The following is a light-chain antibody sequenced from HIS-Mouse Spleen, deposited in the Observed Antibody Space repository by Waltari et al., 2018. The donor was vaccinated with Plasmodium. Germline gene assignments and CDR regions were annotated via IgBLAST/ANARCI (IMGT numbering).Light chain of an antibody. CDR3: CSYAGSYIHVV. J-gene: IGLJ2*01. CDR2: DVS. CDR1: SSDVGGYNY. V-gene: IGLV2-11*01. Sequence: QSALTQPRSVSGSPGQSVTISCTGTSSDVGGYNYVSWYQQHPGKAPKLMIYDVSKRPSGVPDGFSGSKSGNTASLTISGLQAEDEADYYCCSYAGSYIHVVFGGGTKLTVL.